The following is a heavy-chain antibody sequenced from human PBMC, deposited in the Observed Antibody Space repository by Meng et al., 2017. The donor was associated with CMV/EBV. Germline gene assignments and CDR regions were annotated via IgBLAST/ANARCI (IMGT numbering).Heavy chain of an antibody. J-gene: IGHJ4*02. CDR1: GYTFTSYD. Sequence: NASGYTFTSYDINWVRQATGQGLEWMGWMNPNSGNTGYAQKFQGRVTMTRNTSISTAYMELSSLRSEDTAVYYCASLPVYGDYVRDYWGQGTLVTVSS. D-gene: IGHD4-17*01. CDR3: ASLPVYGDYVRDY. V-gene: IGHV1-8*01. CDR2: MNPNSGNT.